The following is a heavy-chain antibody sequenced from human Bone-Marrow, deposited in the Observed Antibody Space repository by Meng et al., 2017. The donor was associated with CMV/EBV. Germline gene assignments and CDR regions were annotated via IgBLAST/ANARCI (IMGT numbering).Heavy chain of an antibody. CDR3: AKTGSDFWSGYYPLTYGMDV. CDR2: INWNGGST. Sequence: GKSLKISCAASGFTFDDYGMSWVRQAPGKGLEWVSGINWNGGSTGYADSVKGRFTISRDNAKNSLYLQMNSLRSDDTAVYYCAKTGSDFWSGYYPLTYGMDVWGQGTTVTVSS. D-gene: IGHD3-3*01. V-gene: IGHV3-20*04. J-gene: IGHJ6*02. CDR1: GFTFDDYG.